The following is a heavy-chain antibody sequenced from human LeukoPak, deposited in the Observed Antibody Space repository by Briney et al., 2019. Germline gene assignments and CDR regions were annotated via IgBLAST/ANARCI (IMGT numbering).Heavy chain of an antibody. Sequence: AGGSLRLSCAASGFTFSSCGMHWVRQAPGKWLEWVAVIWYDGSNKYYADSVKGRFTISRDNSKNTLYLQMNSLRAEDTDVYYCAKALWFGELFSGFDYWGQGTLVTVSS. J-gene: IGHJ4*02. CDR3: AKALWFGELFSGFDY. CDR2: IWYDGSNK. D-gene: IGHD3-10*01. V-gene: IGHV3-33*06. CDR1: GFTFSSCG.